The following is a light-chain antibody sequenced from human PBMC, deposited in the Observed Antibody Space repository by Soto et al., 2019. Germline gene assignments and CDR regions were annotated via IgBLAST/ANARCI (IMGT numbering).Light chain of an antibody. CDR1: SGSVSTSYY. CDR3: VLYMGSGTVV. V-gene: IGLV8-61*01. CDR2: STN. Sequence: QTVVTQEPSFSVSPGGTVTLTCGLSSGSVSTSYYPSWYQQTPGQAPRTLIYSTNTRSSGVPHRFSGSILGNKAALTITGAQADDESDYYCVLYMGSGTVVFGGGTKVTVL. J-gene: IGLJ2*01.